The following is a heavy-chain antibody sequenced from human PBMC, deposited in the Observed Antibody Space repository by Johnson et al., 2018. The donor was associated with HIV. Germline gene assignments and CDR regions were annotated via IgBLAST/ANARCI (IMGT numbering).Heavy chain of an antibody. CDR3: AKAVTGEGAFDI. Sequence: VQLVESGGGLVQPVGSLRLSCAASGFTFSSYWMSWVRQAPGKGLELVANIKQDGSEKYYVDSVKGRFTISRDNSKNTLYLQMNSLRAEDTAVYYCAKAVTGEGAFDIWGQGTMVTVSS. CDR1: GFTFSSYW. CDR2: IKQDGSEK. V-gene: IGHV3-7*05. J-gene: IGHJ3*02. D-gene: IGHD7-27*01.